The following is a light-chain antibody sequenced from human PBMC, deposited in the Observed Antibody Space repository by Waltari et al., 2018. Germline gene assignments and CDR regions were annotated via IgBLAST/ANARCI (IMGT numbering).Light chain of an antibody. V-gene: IGLV1-47*01. Sequence: QSVLTQPPSASGTPGQKVTISCNGRSSNIGSNYVYWYQQLPGTAPKLLIFKNNQRPSGVPDRFSDSKSGTSASLAINGLRSEDEADYYCAAWDDSLSGLVLGGGTKVTVL. CDR3: AAWDDSLSGLV. J-gene: IGLJ3*02. CDR2: KNN. CDR1: SSNIGSNY.